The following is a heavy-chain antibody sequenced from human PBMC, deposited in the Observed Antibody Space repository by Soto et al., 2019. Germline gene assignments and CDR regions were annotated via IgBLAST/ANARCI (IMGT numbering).Heavy chain of an antibody. CDR2: LTASGLNT. CDR1: GFNFGSYG. D-gene: IGHD2-8*01. J-gene: IGHJ6*02. Sequence: EVPLLESGGGLVQPGGSLRLSCSASGFNFGSYGMSWVRQAPGKGLEWVSGLTASGLNTYYTDSVKGRFTISRDNSRNTVYLQMSGLRVEDTAVFHCAKGLGNAKEVWGQGTTVTVSS. CDR3: AKGLGNAKEV. V-gene: IGHV3-23*01.